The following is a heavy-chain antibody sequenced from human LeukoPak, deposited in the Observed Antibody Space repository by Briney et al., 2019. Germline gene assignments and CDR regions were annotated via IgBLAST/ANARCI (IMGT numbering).Heavy chain of an antibody. J-gene: IGHJ4*02. Sequence: SQTLSLTCTVSGGSISSGDYYWSWIRQPPGKGLEWIGYIYYSGSTYYNPSLKSRVTISVDTSKNQFSLKLSSVTAADTAVYYCARDDLRFGELAPREPGNWGQGTLVTVSS. CDR3: ARDDLRFGELAPREPGN. V-gene: IGHV4-30-4*08. D-gene: IGHD3-10*01. CDR2: IYYSGST. CDR1: GGSISSGDYY.